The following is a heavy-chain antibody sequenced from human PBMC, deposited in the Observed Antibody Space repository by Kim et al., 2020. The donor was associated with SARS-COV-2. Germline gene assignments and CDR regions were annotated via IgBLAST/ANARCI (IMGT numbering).Heavy chain of an antibody. D-gene: IGHD4-17*01. J-gene: IGHJ4*02. CDR1: GYTFTSYY. V-gene: IGHV1-46*01. CDR3: ARSPHGDPFDY. Sequence: ASVKVSCKASGYTFTSYYMHWVRQAPGQGLEWMGIVNPSGGSTSYAQKFQGRVTMTRDTSTSTVYMELSSLRSEDTAVYYCARSPHGDPFDYWGQGTLVTVSS. CDR2: VNPSGGST.